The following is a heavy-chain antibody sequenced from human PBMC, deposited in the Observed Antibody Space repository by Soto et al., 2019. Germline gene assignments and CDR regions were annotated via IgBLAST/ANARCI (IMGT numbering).Heavy chain of an antibody. CDR3: ARDSPFDDSSAYLDY. Sequence: GGSLRLSCAASGFTFSSYWMSWVRQAPGKGLEWVANIKQDGSKKYYVDSVKDRLTISRDNAKNSLYLQMNSLRAEDTAVYYCARDSPFDDSSAYLDYWGQGTLVTVSS. J-gene: IGHJ4*02. V-gene: IGHV3-7*01. CDR2: IKQDGSKK. D-gene: IGHD3-22*01. CDR1: GFTFSSYW.